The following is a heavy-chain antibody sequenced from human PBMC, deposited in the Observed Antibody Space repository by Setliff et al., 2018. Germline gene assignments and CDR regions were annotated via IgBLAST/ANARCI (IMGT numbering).Heavy chain of an antibody. D-gene: IGHD3-22*01. Sequence: ASVKVSCKASGYTFTKYLLHWVRQAPGQRFEWMGWINADNGNTTYSQNFQGRVTITRNTSASTAYMELSSLRSEDTAVYYCASPLVDYDSSGTDCWGQGTLVTVSS. J-gene: IGHJ4*02. V-gene: IGHV1-3*01. CDR3: ASPLVDYDSSGTDC. CDR2: INADNGNT. CDR1: GYTFTKYL.